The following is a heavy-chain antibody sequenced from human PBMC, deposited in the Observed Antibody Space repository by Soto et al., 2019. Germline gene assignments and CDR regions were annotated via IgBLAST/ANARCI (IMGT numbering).Heavy chain of an antibody. CDR1: GFTFSSYA. J-gene: IGHJ4*02. CDR3: ANALDFYSGQAD. V-gene: IGHV3-23*01. CDR2: ISGSGGRK. Sequence: PGGSLRRSCSASGFTFSSYAMSLVRQAPGKGMEWVSAISGSGGRKYYADYVKGRLNISRDNSKNKLYMKMNRLRAEDTAVYYCANALDFYSGQADWGQGTLVTVSS. D-gene: IGHD1-26*01.